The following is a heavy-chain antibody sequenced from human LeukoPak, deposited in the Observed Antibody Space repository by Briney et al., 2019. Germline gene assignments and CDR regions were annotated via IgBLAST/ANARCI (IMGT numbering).Heavy chain of an antibody. V-gene: IGHV4-59*08. CDR3: ARHRGNYFDY. CDR1: GGPISSYY. J-gene: IGHJ4*02. Sequence: SETLSLTCTVSGGPISSYYWSWIRQPPGKGQEWIGHIYYSGSTNYNPSLKSRVTISVDTSKNQFSLKLSSVTAADTAVYYCARHRGNYFDYWGQGTLVTVSS. D-gene: IGHD6-13*01. CDR2: IYYSGST.